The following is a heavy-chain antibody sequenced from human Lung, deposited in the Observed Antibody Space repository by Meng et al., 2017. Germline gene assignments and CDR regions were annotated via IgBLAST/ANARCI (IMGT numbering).Heavy chain of an antibody. V-gene: IGHV4-4*02. D-gene: IGHD2-2*01. J-gene: IGHJ4*02. CDR1: GDSISSSNG. CDR2: IYHSGGT. Sequence: SCRELWDSSGTRSCSSGVSGDSISSSNGWCWVRQPPGKGLEWIGEIYHSGGTKYNPSLKSRVTISVDKSKNQFSLKLSSVTAADTAVYYCARGLGEAVVPRTMFDYWGQGTLVTVSS. CDR3: ARGLGEAVVPRTMFDY.